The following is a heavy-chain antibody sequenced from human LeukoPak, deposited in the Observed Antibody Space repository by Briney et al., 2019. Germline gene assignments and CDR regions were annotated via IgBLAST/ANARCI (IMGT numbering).Heavy chain of an antibody. D-gene: IGHD3-16*01. J-gene: IGHJ6*03. V-gene: IGHV4-39*01. Sequence: SETLSLTCTVSGGSISSSTHYWGWIRQAPGKRLECIGTIYYSGSSCYNPSLKSRVTMSVDTSKNQLSLRLSSVTAADTAVYYCARLPAITTYYYYYMDVWGKGTMVTVSS. CDR3: ARLPAITTYYYYYMDV. CDR1: GGSISSSTHY. CDR2: IYYSGSS.